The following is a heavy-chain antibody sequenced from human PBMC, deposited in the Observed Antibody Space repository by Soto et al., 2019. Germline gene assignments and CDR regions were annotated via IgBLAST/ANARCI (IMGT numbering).Heavy chain of an antibody. D-gene: IGHD2-15*01. V-gene: IGHV1-3*01. CDR2: INAGNGNT. J-gene: IGHJ4*02. CDR3: ARGVAPYYFDY. CDR1: GYTFTSYA. Sequence: ASVKVSCEASGYTFTSYAMHWVRQAPGQRLEWMGWINAGNGNTKYSQKFQGRVTITRDTSVSTAYMELSSLRSEDTAVYYCARGVAPYYFDYWGQGTLVTVSS.